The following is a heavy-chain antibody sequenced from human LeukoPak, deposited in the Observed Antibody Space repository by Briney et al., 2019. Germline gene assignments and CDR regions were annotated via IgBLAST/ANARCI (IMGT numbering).Heavy chain of an antibody. CDR2: ISSSSSYV. Sequence: PGGSLRLSCAASGFTFSSYSMNWVRQAPGKGLEWVSSISSSSSYVYYADSVKGRFTISRDNAKNSLYLQMNSLRAEDTAVYYCAREYVVVVPAAPSRAFDIWGQGTMVTVSS. D-gene: IGHD2-2*01. J-gene: IGHJ3*02. CDR1: GFTFSSYS. V-gene: IGHV3-21*01. CDR3: AREYVVVVPAAPSRAFDI.